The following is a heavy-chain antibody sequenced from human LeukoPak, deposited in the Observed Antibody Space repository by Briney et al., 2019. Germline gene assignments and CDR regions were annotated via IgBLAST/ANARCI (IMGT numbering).Heavy chain of an antibody. V-gene: IGHV3-21*01. CDR3: ARDEDGGDFDY. J-gene: IGHJ4*02. D-gene: IGHD4-23*01. CDR2: ISSSSSYI. Sequence: GGPLSPSGAASGFTFSSYRMTWVRQAPGKGLGWVSSISSSSSYIYYADSVKGRFTISRDNAKNSLYLQMNSLRAEDTAVYYCARDEDGGDFDYWGQGTLVTVSS. CDR1: GFTFSSYR.